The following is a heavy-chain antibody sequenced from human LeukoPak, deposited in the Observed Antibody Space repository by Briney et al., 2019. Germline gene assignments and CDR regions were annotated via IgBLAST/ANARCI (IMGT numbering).Heavy chain of an antibody. V-gene: IGHV3-23*01. D-gene: IGHD1-1*01. J-gene: IGHJ4*02. Sequence: PGGSLRLSCAASGFTFSSYAMSWARRAAGKGLEWVSAIGGSGDSTYYADSVKARFTISRDNAKNSLYLQMNSLRDEDTAVYYCARGGRTGTTYFDYWGLGTLVTVSS. CDR2: IGGSGDST. CDR3: ARGGRTGTTYFDY. CDR1: GFTFSSYA.